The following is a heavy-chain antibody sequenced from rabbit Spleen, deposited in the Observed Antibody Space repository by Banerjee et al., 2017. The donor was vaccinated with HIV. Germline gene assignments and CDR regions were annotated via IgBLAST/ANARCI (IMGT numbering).Heavy chain of an antibody. D-gene: IGHD4-2*01. V-gene: IGHV1S45*01. CDR3: ARDRSTGNAGSGVAFNL. J-gene: IGHJ4*01. Sequence: EQLEESGGGLVKPEGSLTLTCKASGVSLSDKDVMCWVRQAPGKGLEWIACIYTGNSKTYYANWAKGRFTISKTSSTTVTLQMTSLTAADTATYFCARDRSTGNAGSGVAFNLWGPGTLVTVS. CDR2: IYTGNSKT. CDR1: GVSLSDKDV.